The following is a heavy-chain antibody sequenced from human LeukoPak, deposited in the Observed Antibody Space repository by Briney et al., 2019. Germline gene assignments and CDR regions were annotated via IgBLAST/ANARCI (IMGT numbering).Heavy chain of an antibody. Sequence: PGGSLRLSCAASGFTFSSYWMHWVRQAPGKGLVWVSRLNSDGGSTSYADSVKGRFTISRDNAKNTLYLQMNSLRAEDTAVYYCAREYSSSWYDYFDYWGQGTLVTVSS. D-gene: IGHD6-13*01. J-gene: IGHJ4*02. CDR3: AREYSSSWYDYFDY. CDR1: GFTFSSYW. CDR2: LNSDGGST. V-gene: IGHV3-74*01.